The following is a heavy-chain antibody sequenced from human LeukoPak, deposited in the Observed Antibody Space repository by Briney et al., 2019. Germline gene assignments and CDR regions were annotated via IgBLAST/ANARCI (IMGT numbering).Heavy chain of an antibody. CDR1: SSYA. CDR2: IYDSGST. D-gene: IGHD3-10*01. CDR3: ARHYGP. V-gene: IGHV4-39*01. Sequence: SSYAMSWIRQPPGKGLGWIGSIYDSGSTYYNPSLKSRVTISVDTSKNQFSLKLNSVTAADTAVYYCARHYGPWGQGTLVTVSS. J-gene: IGHJ5*02.